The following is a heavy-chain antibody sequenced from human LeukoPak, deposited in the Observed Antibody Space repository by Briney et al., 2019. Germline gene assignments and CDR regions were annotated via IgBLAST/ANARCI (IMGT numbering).Heavy chain of an antibody. CDR3: ARDRTGYIGYEGDPFDI. V-gene: IGHV4-4*07. CDR2: IHTCGST. J-gene: IGHJ3*02. Sequence: PAEPLSLTCIVSGGPFSSHYWSWIRQSAGKGPEWVGRIHTCGSTNYNPSLRSRVTMSVDTSKNQFSLKLTSVTAADTGVYYCARDRTGYIGYEGDPFDIWGQGTMVTVSS. D-gene: IGHD5-12*01. CDR1: GGPFSSHY.